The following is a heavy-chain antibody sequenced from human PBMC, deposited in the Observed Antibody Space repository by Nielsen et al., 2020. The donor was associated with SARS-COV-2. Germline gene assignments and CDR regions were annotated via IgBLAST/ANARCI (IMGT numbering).Heavy chain of an antibody. CDR3: ARDVDPTAYYYYGMDV. V-gene: IGHV3-7*01. D-gene: IGHD4-17*01. CDR2: IKQDGSET. CDR1: GFTFSNYW. J-gene: IGHJ6*02. Sequence: GGSLRLSCSASGFTFSNYWLSWVRQAPGKGLEWVANIKQDGSETYYVDSVKGRFTISRDNAKNSLYLQMNSLRAEDTAVYYCARDVDPTAYYYYGMDVWGQGTTVTVSS.